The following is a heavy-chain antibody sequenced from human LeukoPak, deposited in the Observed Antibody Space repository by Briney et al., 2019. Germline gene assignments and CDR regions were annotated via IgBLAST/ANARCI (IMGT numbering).Heavy chain of an antibody. J-gene: IGHJ4*02. CDR2: INGDNT. V-gene: IGHV3-23*01. D-gene: IGHD3-10*01. CDR3: AREIHGSGTIYLDY. CDR1: GFTFSSYA. Sequence: GGSLRLSCAASGFTFSSYAMSWVRQAPGKGLEWVSAINGDNTYYADSVKGQFTISRDNSKSTLYLQLNSLRVEDTALYYCAREIHGSGTIYLDYWGQGSLVTVSS.